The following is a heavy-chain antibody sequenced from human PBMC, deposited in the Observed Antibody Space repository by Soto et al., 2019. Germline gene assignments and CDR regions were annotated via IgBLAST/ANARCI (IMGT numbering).Heavy chain of an antibody. J-gene: IGHJ5*01. Sequence: GESLKISCQGSGYSFTTYWIAWVRQMPGKGLECMGVIYPDDSDTIYSPSFQGQVTISRDNFKDTSYLQMKSLRPEDTAVYYCATAVVVGAWLESWGRGTLVTVSS. V-gene: IGHV5-51*01. D-gene: IGHD2-15*01. CDR3: ATAVVVGAWLES. CDR1: GYSFTTYW. CDR2: IYPDDSDT.